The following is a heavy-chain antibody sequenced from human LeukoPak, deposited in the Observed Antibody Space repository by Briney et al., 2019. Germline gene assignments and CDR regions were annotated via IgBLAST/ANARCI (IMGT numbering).Heavy chain of an antibody. J-gene: IGHJ4*02. CDR2: IYPGDSDT. V-gene: IGHV5-51*01. Sequence: GESLQISCKGSGYSFTSYWIGWVRQPPGKGLEWMGIIYPGDSDTRYSPSFQGQVTISADKSISTSYLQWSSLKASDTAMYYCARGKWLSDFDYWGQGTLVTVSS. CDR1: GYSFTSYW. D-gene: IGHD6-19*01. CDR3: ARGKWLSDFDY.